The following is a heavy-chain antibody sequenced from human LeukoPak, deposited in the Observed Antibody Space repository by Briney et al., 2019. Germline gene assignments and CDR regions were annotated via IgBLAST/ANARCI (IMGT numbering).Heavy chain of an antibody. CDR1: GYTFTSYQ. CDR3: ARERISRANRPLDF. D-gene: IGHD2-15*01. Sequence: ASVKVPCRPSGYTFTSYQVHWVRQAPGQGLEWMAMINPSGGRTNYAQKFEGRLSLTSDTSTSTVYMVLNSVTSEDTALYFCARERISRANRPLDFWGQGTLVTVSS. CDR2: INPSGGRT. V-gene: IGHV1-46*01. J-gene: IGHJ4*02.